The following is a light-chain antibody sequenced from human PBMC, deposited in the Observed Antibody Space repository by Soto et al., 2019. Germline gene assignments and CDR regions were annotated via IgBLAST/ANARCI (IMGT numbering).Light chain of an antibody. J-gene: IGLJ1*01. Sequence: QSALTQPASVSGSPGQSITISCTGTSSDVGSQNLVSWYQQHPGKAPKLMIYEGTKRPSGVSNRFSGSKSGNTASLTISGLRAEDEADYYCNSYTSNNTYVFGTGTKLTVL. CDR3: NSYTSNNTYV. CDR1: SSDVGSQNL. CDR2: EGT. V-gene: IGLV2-14*02.